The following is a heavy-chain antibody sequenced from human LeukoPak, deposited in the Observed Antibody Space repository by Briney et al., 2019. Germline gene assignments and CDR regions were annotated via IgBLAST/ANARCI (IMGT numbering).Heavy chain of an antibody. J-gene: IGHJ2*01. Sequence: GGCLRLSCAASGFSFSSYTMNWVRQAPGKGLEWVSSISSSSSYIYYADSLKGRFTISRDNAKNSLYLQMNSLRAEDTAVCYCARDGRRRDYCDSGSCYWYFDLWGRGTLVTVSS. CDR3: ARDGRRRDYCDSGSCYWYFDL. V-gene: IGHV3-21*01. D-gene: IGHD2-15*01. CDR2: ISSSSSYI. CDR1: GFSFSSYT.